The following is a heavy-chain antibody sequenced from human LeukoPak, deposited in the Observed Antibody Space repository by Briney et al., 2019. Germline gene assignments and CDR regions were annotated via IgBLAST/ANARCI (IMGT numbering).Heavy chain of an antibody. D-gene: IGHD3-22*01. J-gene: IGHJ4*02. Sequence: GGSLRLSCAASGFTFSSYEMNWVRQAPGKGLEWVSYISSSGSTIYYADSVKGRFTISRDNAKNSLYLQMNSLRAEDTALYYCAKSKPLFDSSGYYFGGDFDYWGQGTLVTVSS. CDR2: ISSSGSTI. CDR3: AKSKPLFDSSGYYFGGDFDY. CDR1: GFTFSSYE. V-gene: IGHV3-48*03.